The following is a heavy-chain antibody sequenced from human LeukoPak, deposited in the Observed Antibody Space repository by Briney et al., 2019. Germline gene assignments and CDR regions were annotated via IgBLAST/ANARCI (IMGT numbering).Heavy chain of an antibody. CDR2: ISYDGSNK. V-gene: IGHV3-30*01. Sequence: GRSLRLSCAASGFTFSSYAMRWVRQAPGKGLEWVAVISYDGSNKYYADSVKGRFTISRDNSKNTLYLQMNSLRAEDTAVYYCAREGGYSYGYYYYYYMDVWGKGTTVTVSS. CDR3: AREGGYSYGYYYYYYMDV. D-gene: IGHD5-18*01. J-gene: IGHJ6*03. CDR1: GFTFSSYA.